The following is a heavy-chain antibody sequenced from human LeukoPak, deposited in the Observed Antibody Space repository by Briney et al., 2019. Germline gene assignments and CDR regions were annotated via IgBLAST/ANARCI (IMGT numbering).Heavy chain of an antibody. Sequence: PSEALSLTCTVSGVSISSYYWSWIRQPPGKGLEWIGYIYYSGSTNYNPSLKSRVTISVDTSKNQFSLKLSSVTAADTAVYYCARCYYDSSGYCYYFDYWGQGTLVTVSS. V-gene: IGHV4-59*01. CDR2: IYYSGST. CDR3: ARCYYDSSGYCYYFDY. CDR1: GVSISSYY. D-gene: IGHD3-22*01. J-gene: IGHJ4*02.